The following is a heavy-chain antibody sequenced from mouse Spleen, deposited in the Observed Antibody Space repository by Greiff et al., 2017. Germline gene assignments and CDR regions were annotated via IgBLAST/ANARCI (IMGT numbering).Heavy chain of an antibody. CDR2: INPSTGYT. J-gene: IGHJ4*01. CDR3: ARLGGAMDY. CDR1: GYTFTSYW. V-gene: IGHV1-7*01. Sequence: QVQLQQSGAELAKPGASVKMSCKASGYTFTSYWMHWVKQRPGQGMEWIGYINPSTGYTEYNQKFKDKATLTADKSSSTAYIQLSSLTSEDSAVYYCARLGGAMDYWGQGTSVTVSS. D-gene: IGHD4-1*01.